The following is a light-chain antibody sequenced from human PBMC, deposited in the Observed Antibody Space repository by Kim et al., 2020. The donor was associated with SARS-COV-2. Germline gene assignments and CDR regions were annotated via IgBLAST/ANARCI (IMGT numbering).Light chain of an antibody. CDR2: SNN. CDR1: SSNIGSNN. J-gene: IGLJ3*02. CDR3: AVWDDSLKQGV. Sequence: QFVLTQPPSASGTPGHRVTISCSGSSSNIGSNNVVWYQQLPGAAPNLLIYSNNQRPSGIPDRFSGSRSGTSASLAISGLQSGDEADYYCAVWDDSLKQGVFGGGTQLTVL. V-gene: IGLV1-44*01.